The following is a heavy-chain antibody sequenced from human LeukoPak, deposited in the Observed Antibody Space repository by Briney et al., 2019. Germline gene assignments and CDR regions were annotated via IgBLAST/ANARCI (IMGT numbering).Heavy chain of an antibody. CDR1: GFTFDDYA. CDR2: ISWNSGSI. J-gene: IGHJ4*02. Sequence: GGSLRLSCAASGFTFDDYAMHWVRQAPGKGLEWVSGISWNSGSIGYADSVKGRFTISRDNSKNTLYLQMNSLRAEDTAVYYCAKGRIAARHLFDYWGQGTLVTVSS. V-gene: IGHV3-9*01. D-gene: IGHD6-6*01. CDR3: AKGRIAARHLFDY.